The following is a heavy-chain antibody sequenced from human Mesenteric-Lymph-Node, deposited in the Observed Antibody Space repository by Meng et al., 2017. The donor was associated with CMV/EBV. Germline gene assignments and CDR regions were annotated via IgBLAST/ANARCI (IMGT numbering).Heavy chain of an antibody. V-gene: IGHV4-59*13. CDR1: GGSFSSYP. Sequence: QVQLQESGPGLVKPSVTLSLTFTVSGGSFSSYPWSWIRQPPGKGLEWVGYMSYSGSTNYNPSLKSRITMSLDTSKNQFSLELSSVTAADTAVYYCGRDNWGSIDYWGQGTLVTVSS. CDR3: GRDNWGSIDY. D-gene: IGHD7-27*01. CDR2: MSYSGST. J-gene: IGHJ4*02.